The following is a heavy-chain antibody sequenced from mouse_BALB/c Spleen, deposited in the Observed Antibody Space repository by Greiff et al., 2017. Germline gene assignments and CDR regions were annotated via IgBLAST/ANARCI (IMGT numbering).Heavy chain of an antibody. J-gene: IGHJ1*01. CDR2: ISSGGST. Sequence: EVHLVESGGGLVKPGGSLKLTCAASGFTFSSYAMSWVRQTPEKRLEWVASISSGGSTYYPDSVKGRFTISRDNARNILYLQMSSLRSEDTAMYYCARRDYRYDWYFDVWGAGTTVTVSS. CDR3: ARRDYRYDWYFDV. D-gene: IGHD2-14*01. V-gene: IGHV5-6-5*01. CDR1: GFTFSSYA.